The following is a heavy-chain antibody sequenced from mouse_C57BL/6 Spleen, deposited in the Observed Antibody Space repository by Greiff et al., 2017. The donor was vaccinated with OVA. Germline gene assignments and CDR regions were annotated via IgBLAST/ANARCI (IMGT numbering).Heavy chain of an antibody. CDR1: GFSLTSYG. Sequence: VKLQESGPGLVAPSQSLSITCTVSGFSLTSYGVSWVRQPPGKGLEWLGVIWGDGSTNYHSALISILSISKDNSKSQVFLILNSLQADDAATYYCAKPEDGHAFAYWGQGTLVTVSA. V-gene: IGHV2-3*01. CDR2: IWGDGST. D-gene: IGHD2-2*01. J-gene: IGHJ3*01. CDR3: AKPEDGHAFAY.